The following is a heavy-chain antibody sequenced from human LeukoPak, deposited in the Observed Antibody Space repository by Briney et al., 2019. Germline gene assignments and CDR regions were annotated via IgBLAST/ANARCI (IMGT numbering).Heavy chain of an antibody. V-gene: IGHV1-2*02. CDR1: GYTFTGYY. CDR3: ARDLKPNWGYYFDY. J-gene: IGHJ4*02. D-gene: IGHD7-27*01. CDR2: INPNSGGT. Sequence: ASLKVSCKASGYTFTGYYMHWVRQAPGQGLEWMGWINPNSGGTNYAQKFQGRVTMTRDTSISTAYMELSRLRSDDTAVYYCARDLKPNWGYYFDYWGQGTLVTVSS.